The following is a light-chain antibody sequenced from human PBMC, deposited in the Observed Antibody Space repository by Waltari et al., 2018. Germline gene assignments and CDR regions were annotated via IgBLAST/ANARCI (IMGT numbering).Light chain of an antibody. CDR3: QQRSNWVLT. V-gene: IGKV3-11*01. Sequence: EIVLTQSPATLSLSPGERATLSCRASQNIDYYLAWYLLKPGQAPRLLIYESAIRATGIPARFSGSGSGTDFTLTISSLEAEDFATYYCQQRSNWVLTFGGGTKVELK. CDR1: QNIDYY. CDR2: ESA. J-gene: IGKJ4*01.